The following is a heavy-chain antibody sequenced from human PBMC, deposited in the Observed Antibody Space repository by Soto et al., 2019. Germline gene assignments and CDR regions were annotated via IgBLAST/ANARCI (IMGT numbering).Heavy chain of an antibody. D-gene: IGHD2-2*01. CDR3: ARGMPYCSSTSCYEYYFDF. Sequence: EVQLVESGGGLVQPGGSLRLSCAASGFTFSDYSVNWVRQALGKGLEWLSYISSSSSAIYYADSVKGRFTISRDNAKNSLYVEMNRLRAEDTAVYYWARGMPYCSSTSCYEYYFDFWGQGNLVTVSS. V-gene: IGHV3-48*01. CDR2: ISSSSSAI. CDR1: GFTFSDYS. J-gene: IGHJ4*02.